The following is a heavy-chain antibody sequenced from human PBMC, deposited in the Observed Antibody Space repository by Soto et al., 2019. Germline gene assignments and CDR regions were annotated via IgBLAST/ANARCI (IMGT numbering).Heavy chain of an antibody. J-gene: IGHJ6*02. CDR1: GFSFYTSG. CDR3: AKGDGAGHYDGMDV. Sequence: QVQLVESGGGVVQPGRSLRLSCAASGFSFYTSGMHWVRQAPGKGLEWVAVISYDGTNKHYADSVKGRFTISRDNSKNTLYLQMNSLRAEDTAVYYWAKGDGAGHYDGMDVWGQGTTVTVSS. CDR2: ISYDGTNK. D-gene: IGHD6-19*01. V-gene: IGHV3-30*18.